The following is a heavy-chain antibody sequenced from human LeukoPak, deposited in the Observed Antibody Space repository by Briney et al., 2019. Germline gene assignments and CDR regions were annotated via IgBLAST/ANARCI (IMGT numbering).Heavy chain of an antibody. CDR1: GGSISSSTYY. Sequence: SETLSLTCTVSGGSISSSTYYWGWIRQPPGKGLEWIGSIYYSGSTYYNPSLKSRVTISVNTSKNQFSLNLSSVTAADTAVYYCARHLDNSPKFVVATSPFDFWGQGTLVTVSS. CDR2: IYYSGST. J-gene: IGHJ4*02. D-gene: IGHD1-26*01. V-gene: IGHV4-39*01. CDR3: ARHLDNSPKFVVATSPFDF.